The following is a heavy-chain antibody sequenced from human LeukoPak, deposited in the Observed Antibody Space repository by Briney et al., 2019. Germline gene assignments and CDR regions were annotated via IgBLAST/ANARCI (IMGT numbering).Heavy chain of an antibody. CDR1: GGSISSGGYY. CDR2: IYYSGST. D-gene: IGHD7-27*01. V-gene: IGHV4-31*03. CDR3: ARAYLTGTNWFDP. Sequence: SQTLSLTCTVSGGSISSGGYYWSWIRQHPGKGLEWIGYIYYSGSTYYNPSLKSRVTISVDTSKNQFSLKLSSVTAADTAVYYCARAYLTGTNWFDPWGQEPWSPSPQ. J-gene: IGHJ5*02.